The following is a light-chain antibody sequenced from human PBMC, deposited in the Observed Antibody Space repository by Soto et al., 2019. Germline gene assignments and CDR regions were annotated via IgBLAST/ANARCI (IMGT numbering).Light chain of an antibody. Sequence: SYELTQPPSVSVAPGQTARITCGGNNIGSKSVHWYQLKPGQAPVLVIYDDRDRPSGIPERFSGSKSGNTATLTISRVKAGDEADYYCQVWDSSSEHIVFGGGTKLTVL. J-gene: IGLJ2*01. CDR3: QVWDSSSEHIV. CDR1: NIGSKS. CDR2: DDR. V-gene: IGLV3-21*02.